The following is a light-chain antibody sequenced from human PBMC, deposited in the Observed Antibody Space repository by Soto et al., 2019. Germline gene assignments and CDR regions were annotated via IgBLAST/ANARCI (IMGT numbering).Light chain of an antibody. CDR1: QSVSSY. CDR2: DAS. J-gene: IGKJ5*01. CDR3: QQRSNWLRA. Sequence: EIVLTQSPATLSLSPGERATLSCRASQSVSSYLAWYQQKPGQAPRLLIYDASNRATGIPARFSGSGSGTDFTLTISNLEPEDFAVYYWQQRSNWLRAFGQGTRLEIK. V-gene: IGKV3-11*01.